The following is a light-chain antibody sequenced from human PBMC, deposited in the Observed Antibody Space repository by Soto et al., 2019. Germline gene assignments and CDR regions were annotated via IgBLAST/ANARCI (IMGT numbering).Light chain of an antibody. Sequence: QSALTQPASVSGSPGQSITMSCTGTSSDVGGYNYVSWYQQHPGKAPKLMIYEVSNRPSGVSNRFSGSKSGNTASLTISGLQAEDYAHYYCSSYTSSSIDYVFGTGTKLTVL. J-gene: IGLJ1*01. V-gene: IGLV2-14*01. CDR1: SSDVGGYNY. CDR3: SSYTSSSIDYV. CDR2: EVS.